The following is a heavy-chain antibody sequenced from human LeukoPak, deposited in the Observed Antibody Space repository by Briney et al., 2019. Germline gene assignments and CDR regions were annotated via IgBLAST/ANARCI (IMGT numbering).Heavy chain of an antibody. J-gene: IGHJ4*02. CDR3: ARDLRYGSGSYYNGAYYFDY. V-gene: IGHV3-11*01. CDR1: GFTFSDYY. Sequence: GGSLRLSCAASGFTFSDYYMSWIRQAPGKGLEWVSYISSSGSTIYYADSVKGRFTISRDNAKNSLYLQMNSLRAEDTAVYYCARDLRYGSGSYYNGAYYFDYWGQGTLVTVSS. CDR2: ISSSGSTI. D-gene: IGHD3-10*01.